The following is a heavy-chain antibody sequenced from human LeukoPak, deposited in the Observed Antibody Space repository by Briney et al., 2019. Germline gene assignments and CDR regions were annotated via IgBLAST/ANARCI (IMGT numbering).Heavy chain of an antibody. Sequence: SGTLSLTCVVTGSSISSSNWCSWVRQPPGNGREGIGEIDHSGSTNYNPSLKSRFTISVDKSKNPFSLKLSSVTAADTAVYYCARKYSSGWYRGNYFDYWGQGTLVTVSS. CDR3: ARKYSSGWYRGNYFDY. CDR1: GSSISSSNW. V-gene: IGHV4-4*02. J-gene: IGHJ4*02. CDR2: IDHSGST. D-gene: IGHD6-19*01.